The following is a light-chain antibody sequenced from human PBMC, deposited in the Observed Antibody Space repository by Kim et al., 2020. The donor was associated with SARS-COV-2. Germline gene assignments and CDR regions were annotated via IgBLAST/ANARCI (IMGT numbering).Light chain of an antibody. CDR1: ALPEQH. J-gene: IGLJ1*01. CDR2: KDC. Sequence: VSPGQTARITWSGDALPEQHASWYQQKSGQAPCLVIYKDCERPSGIPERFSGSSSGTTVTLTISGVQAEDDADYYCQSADSSGTYVFGSGTKVTVL. V-gene: IGLV3-25*03. CDR3: QSADSSGTYV.